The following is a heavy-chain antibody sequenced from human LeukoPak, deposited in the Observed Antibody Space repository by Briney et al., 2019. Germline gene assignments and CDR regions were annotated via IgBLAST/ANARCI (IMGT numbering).Heavy chain of an antibody. V-gene: IGHV1-69*13. J-gene: IGHJ4*02. CDR1: GGTFSSYA. Sequence: ASVKVSCKASGGTFSSYAISRVRQASGQGLEWMGGIIPIFGTANYAQKFQGRVTITADESTSTAYMELSSLRSEDTAVYYCATYTAMVLFDYWGQGTLVTVSS. CDR2: IIPIFGTA. CDR3: ATYTAMVLFDY. D-gene: IGHD5-18*01.